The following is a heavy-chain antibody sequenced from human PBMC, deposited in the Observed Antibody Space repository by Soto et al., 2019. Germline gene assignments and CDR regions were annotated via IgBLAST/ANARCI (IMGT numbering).Heavy chain of an antibody. CDR1: RFTFDDYA. CDR3: ARDQPGYSYGYGLGY. V-gene: IGHV3-9*01. CDR2: ISWNSGSI. J-gene: IGHJ4*02. D-gene: IGHD5-18*01. Sequence: GGSLRLSCAASRFTFDDYAMNWVRQAPGKGLEWVSGISWNSGSIGCADSVKGRFTISRDNAKNSLYLQMNSLRAEDTAVYYCARDQPGYSYGYGLGYWGQGTLVTVSS.